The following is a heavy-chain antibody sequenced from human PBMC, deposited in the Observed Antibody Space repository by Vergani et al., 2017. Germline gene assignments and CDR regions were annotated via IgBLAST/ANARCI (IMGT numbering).Heavy chain of an antibody. J-gene: IGHJ4*02. CDR2: ISYDGSNK. D-gene: IGHD2-21*02. CDR3: ASYGEGDIVVVTAIQPFFDY. Sequence: QVQLVESGGGVVQPGRSLRLSCAASGFTFSSYAMHWVRQAPGKGLEWVAVISYDGSNKYYADSVKGRFTISRDNSKNTLYLQMNSLRAEDTAVYYCASYGEGDIVVVTAIQPFFDYWGQGTLVTVSS. CDR1: GFTFSSYA. V-gene: IGHV3-30-3*01.